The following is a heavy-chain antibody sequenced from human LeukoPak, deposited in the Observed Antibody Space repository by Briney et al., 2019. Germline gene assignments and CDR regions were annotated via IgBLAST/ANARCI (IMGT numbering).Heavy chain of an antibody. J-gene: IGHJ3*02. Sequence: GASVKVSCKASGGTFSSYAISWVRQAPGQGLEWMGGIIPIFGTANYAQKFQGRVTVTADESTSTAYMELSSLRSEDTAVYYCARDFGSSGAFDIWGQGTMVTVSS. D-gene: IGHD6-6*01. CDR1: GGTFSSYA. CDR3: ARDFGSSGAFDI. V-gene: IGHV1-69*13. CDR2: IIPIFGTA.